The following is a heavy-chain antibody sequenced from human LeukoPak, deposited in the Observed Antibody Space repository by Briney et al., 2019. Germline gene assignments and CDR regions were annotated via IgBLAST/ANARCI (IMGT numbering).Heavy chain of an antibody. CDR3: SRESIDYTEQFDY. J-gene: IGHJ4*02. CDR1: GFTFTTYY. V-gene: IGHV1-46*01. Sequence: ASVKVSCKASGFTFTTYYMHWVRQAPGQGLGWMGVINPSGSSTTFAQNFQGRVIVSRDTSTSTVYMELTSLTAEDTAVYYCSRESIDYTEQFDYWGQGTLVTVSS. D-gene: IGHD4-11*01. CDR2: INPSGSST.